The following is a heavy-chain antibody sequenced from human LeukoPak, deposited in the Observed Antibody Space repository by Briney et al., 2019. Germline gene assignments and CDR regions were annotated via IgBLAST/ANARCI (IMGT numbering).Heavy chain of an antibody. Sequence: SETLSLTCTVSGGSISSYYWSWIRQPPGKGLEWIGYIYYSGSTNYNPSLKSRVTISVDTSKNQFSLKLSSVTAADTAVYYCARSFYCYDSSGYHDAFDIWGQGTMVTVSS. CDR2: IYYSGST. V-gene: IGHV4-59*01. CDR1: GGSISSYY. J-gene: IGHJ3*02. CDR3: ARSFYCYDSSGYHDAFDI. D-gene: IGHD3-22*01.